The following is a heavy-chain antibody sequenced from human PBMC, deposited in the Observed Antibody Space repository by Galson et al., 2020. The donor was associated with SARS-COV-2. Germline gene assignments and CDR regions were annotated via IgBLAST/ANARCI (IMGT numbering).Heavy chain of an antibody. V-gene: IGHV3-21*01. J-gene: IGHJ4*02. Sequence: GGSLRLSCAASGFTFSDFSMNWVRQSPGKGLEWLSSISGISSKIFYADSLKGRFTISRDNAENSLYLQLSSLTAEDTAVYYCTRGRSNWNAHQFDSWGQGTLVTVSS. CDR2: ISGISSKI. D-gene: IGHD1-1*01. CDR1: GFTFSDFS. CDR3: TRGRSNWNAHQFDS.